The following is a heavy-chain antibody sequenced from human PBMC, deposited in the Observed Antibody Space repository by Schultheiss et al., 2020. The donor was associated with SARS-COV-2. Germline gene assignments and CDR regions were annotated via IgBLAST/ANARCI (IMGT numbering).Heavy chain of an antibody. CDR3: ARAYYGGNRGVYYFDY. D-gene: IGHD4-23*01. CDR1: GFTFSSYS. CDR2: ISSSSSYI. V-gene: IGHV3-21*04. J-gene: IGHJ4*02. Sequence: GGSLRLSCAASGFTFSSYSMNWVRQAPGKGLEWVSSISSSSSYIYYADSVKGRFTISRDNAKNSLYLQMNSLRAEDTAVYYCARAYYGGNRGVYYFDYWGQGTLVTVSS.